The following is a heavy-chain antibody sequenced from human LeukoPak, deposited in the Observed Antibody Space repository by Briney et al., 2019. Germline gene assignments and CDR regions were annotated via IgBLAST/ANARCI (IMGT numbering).Heavy chain of an antibody. CDR2: FDPEDGET. CDR3: ATGDTVTTWFFDY. D-gene: IGHD4-17*01. J-gene: IGHJ4*02. Sequence: ASVKVSCKASGYTFTSYYMHWVRQAPGKGLEWMGGFDPEDGETIYAQKFQGRVTMTEDTSTDTAYMELSSLRSEDTAVYYCATGDTVTTWFFDYWGQGTLVTVSS. V-gene: IGHV1-24*01. CDR1: GYTFTSYY.